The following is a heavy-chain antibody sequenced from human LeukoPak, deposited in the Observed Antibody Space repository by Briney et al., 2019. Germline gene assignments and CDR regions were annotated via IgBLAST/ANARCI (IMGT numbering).Heavy chain of an antibody. CDR3: AKEIDTLGTNAFDI. CDR1: GFTFDDYA. Sequence: PRGSLRLSCAASGFTFDDYAMHWGRQAPGEGLGWVSLICGDGGRTYYADSVRGRFTISRDNSKNSLYLQMDSLRTEDTAFYYCAKEIDTLGTNAFDIWGQGTMVTVSS. D-gene: IGHD2-15*01. J-gene: IGHJ3*02. V-gene: IGHV3-43*02. CDR2: ICGDGGRT.